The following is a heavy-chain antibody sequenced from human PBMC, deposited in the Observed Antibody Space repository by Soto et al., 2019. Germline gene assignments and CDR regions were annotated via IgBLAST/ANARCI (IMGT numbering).Heavy chain of an antibody. CDR2: IWYDGSNK. J-gene: IGHJ4*02. D-gene: IGHD5-18*01. Sequence: QVQLVESGGGVVQPGRSLRLSCAASGFTFSSYGMHWVRQAPGKGLEWVAVIWYDGSNKYYADSVKGRFTISRDNSKNTLDLQMNSLRAEDTAVYYCARERDTAEDYWGQGTLVTFSS. CDR3: ARERDTAEDY. CDR1: GFTFSSYG. V-gene: IGHV3-33*01.